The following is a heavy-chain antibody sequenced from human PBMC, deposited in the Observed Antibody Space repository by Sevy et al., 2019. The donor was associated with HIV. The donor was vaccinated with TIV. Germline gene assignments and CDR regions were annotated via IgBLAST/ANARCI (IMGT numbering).Heavy chain of an antibody. D-gene: IGHD3-10*01. V-gene: IGHV1-2*02. J-gene: IGHJ4*02. CDR2: INPNSGGT. CDR3: ARGGSGSPLGFDY. CDR1: GYTFTGYY. Sequence: ASVKVSCKASGYTFTGYYMHWVRQAPGQGLEWMGWINPNSGGTNYAQKFQGRVTMTRDTSISTAYMELSRLRSDDMAVYYCARGGSGSPLGFDYWGQGTLVTVSS.